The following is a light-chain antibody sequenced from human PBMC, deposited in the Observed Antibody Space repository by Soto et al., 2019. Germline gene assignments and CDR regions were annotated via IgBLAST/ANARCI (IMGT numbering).Light chain of an antibody. J-gene: IGKJ1*01. CDR1: QSVSSSY. CDR3: QSYGTPRWP. V-gene: IGKV3-20*01. CDR2: GAS. Sequence: EIVLTQSPGTLSLSPGERATLSCRASQSVSSSYLAWYQQNRGQAPRLLIYGASSRAPGIPDRFGGSGSGTDFTLTIRRLDPKDFEVYYGQSYGTPRWPLAQGTRGE.